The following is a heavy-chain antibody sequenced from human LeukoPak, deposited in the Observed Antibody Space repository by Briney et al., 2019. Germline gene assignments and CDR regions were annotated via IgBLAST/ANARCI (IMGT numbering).Heavy chain of an antibody. CDR2: INPNSGGT. CDR1: GYTFTGYY. V-gene: IGHV1-2*06. J-gene: IGHJ3*02. D-gene: IGHD2-21*02. CDR3: ARGLAYCGGDCYSREDAFDI. Sequence: GASVKVSCKASGYTFTGYYMHWVRQAPGQGLEWMGRINPNSGGTNYAQKFQGRVTMTRDTSISTAYMELSRLRSDDTAVYYCARGLAYCGGDCYSREDAFDIWGQGTMVTVSS.